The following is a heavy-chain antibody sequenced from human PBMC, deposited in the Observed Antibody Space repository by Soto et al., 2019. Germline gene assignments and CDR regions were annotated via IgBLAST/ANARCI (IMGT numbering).Heavy chain of an antibody. CDR1: GGSFSSYY. J-gene: IGHJ4*02. V-gene: IGHV4-34*01. CDR3: ARGLSDTAMVLPFDY. CDR2: INHSGST. D-gene: IGHD5-18*01. Sequence: QVQLQQWGAGLLKPSETLSLTCAVYGGSFSSYYWSWIRQPPGKGLEWIGEINHSGSTNYNPSLKSRVTISVDTSKNQFSLKLSSVTAADTAVYYCARGLSDTAMVLPFDYWGQGTLVTVSS.